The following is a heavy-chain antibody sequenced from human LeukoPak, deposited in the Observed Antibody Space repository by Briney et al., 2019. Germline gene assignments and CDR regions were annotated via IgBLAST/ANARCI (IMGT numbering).Heavy chain of an antibody. V-gene: IGHV3-74*01. CDR1: GFTFSSYW. Sequence: PGGSLRLSCAASGFTFSSYWMHWVRQAPGKGRVWVSRINSDGSSTSYADSVKGRFTISRDNAKNTLYLQMNSLRAEDTAVYYCARVINYDFWSGYYPLDYWGQGTLVTVSS. D-gene: IGHD3-3*01. J-gene: IGHJ4*02. CDR2: INSDGSST. CDR3: ARVINYDFWSGYYPLDY.